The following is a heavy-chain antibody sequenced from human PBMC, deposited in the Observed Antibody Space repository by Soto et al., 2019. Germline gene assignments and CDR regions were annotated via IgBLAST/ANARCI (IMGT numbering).Heavy chain of an antibody. D-gene: IGHD3-10*01. CDR1: GDSINRGGFF. Sequence: QVQLQESGPGLVKPSQTLSLTCSVSGDSINRGGFFWSWIRQHPGEGLEWIGYIYYSGSTYYNPSLKSRVNISVDTSKNHFSLTLGSVTAPDTAIYYCARGAMLRGPGYYYALDVWGQGTTVTVSS. V-gene: IGHV4-31*03. J-gene: IGHJ6*02. CDR3: ARGAMLRGPGYYYALDV. CDR2: IYYSGST.